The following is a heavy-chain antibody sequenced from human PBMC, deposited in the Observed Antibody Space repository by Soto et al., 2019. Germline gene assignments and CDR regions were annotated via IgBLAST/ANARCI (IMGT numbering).Heavy chain of an antibody. D-gene: IGHD3-10*01. Sequence: SETLSLTCAVYGGSFSDYYWSWIRQPPGKGLEWIGEINHSGSTKYNPSLKSRVTISLDTSKNQFSLNLSSVTAADTAVYYCASTIAYESGTYPLPHFDYWGQGTLVTVSS. J-gene: IGHJ4*02. CDR3: ASTIAYESGTYPLPHFDY. CDR2: INHSGST. V-gene: IGHV4-34*01. CDR1: GGSFSDYY.